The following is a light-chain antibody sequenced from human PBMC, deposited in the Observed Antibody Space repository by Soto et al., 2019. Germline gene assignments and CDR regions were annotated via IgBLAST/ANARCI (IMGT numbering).Light chain of an antibody. J-gene: IGLJ1*01. CDR1: SSDVGTYNY. CDR3: SSYTSSSTDV. CDR2: EVS. V-gene: IGLV2-14*01. Sequence: QSALTQPASVSGSPGQSITISCTGTSSDVGTYNYVSWSQQHPGKAPQLMIYEVSNRPSGVPNRFSGSKSGNTASLTISGLQAEDEADYYCSSYTSSSTDVFGTGTKLTVL.